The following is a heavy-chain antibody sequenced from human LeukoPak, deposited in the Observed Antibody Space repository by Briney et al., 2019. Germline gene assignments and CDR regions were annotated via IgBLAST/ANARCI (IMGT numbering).Heavy chain of an antibody. CDR1: GGSFSGYY. J-gene: IGHJ6*02. CDR2: INHSGST. CDR3: ARGQRITIFGVVINGMDV. V-gene: IGHV4-34*01. Sequence: SETLSLTCAVYGGSFSGYYWSWIRQPPGKGLEWIGEINHSGSTNYSPSLKSRVTISVDTSKNQFSLKLSSVTAADTAVYYCARGQRITIFGVVINGMDVWGQGTTVTVSS. D-gene: IGHD3-3*01.